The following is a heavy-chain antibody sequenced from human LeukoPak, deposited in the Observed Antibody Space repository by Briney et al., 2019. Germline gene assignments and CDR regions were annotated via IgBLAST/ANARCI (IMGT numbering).Heavy chain of an antibody. D-gene: IGHD6-13*01. CDR3: ARSDSSSWSSVGAFDI. Sequence: PSETLSLTCTVSGGSISSGGYYWSWIRQPPGKGQEWIGYIYYSGSTDYNPSLKSRVTISVDTSKNQFSLRLSSVTAADTAVYYCARSDSSSWSSVGAFDIWGQGTMVTVSS. CDR1: GGSISSGGYY. CDR2: IYYSGST. J-gene: IGHJ3*02. V-gene: IGHV4-61*08.